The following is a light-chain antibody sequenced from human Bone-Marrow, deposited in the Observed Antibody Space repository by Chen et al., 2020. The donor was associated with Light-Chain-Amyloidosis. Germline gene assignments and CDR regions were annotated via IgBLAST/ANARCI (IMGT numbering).Light chain of an antibody. J-gene: IGLJ2*01. Sequence: SYELTQPPSVSVSPGQTARITCSGDDLPTKYAYWYQQKPGQAPVLVIHRDTERPSGLSERFSGSSSGTTATLTIRGVQAEDEADYHCQSADSSGTYEVIFGGGTKLTVL. V-gene: IGLV3-25*03. CDR3: QSADSSGTYEVI. CDR1: DLPTKY. CDR2: RDT.